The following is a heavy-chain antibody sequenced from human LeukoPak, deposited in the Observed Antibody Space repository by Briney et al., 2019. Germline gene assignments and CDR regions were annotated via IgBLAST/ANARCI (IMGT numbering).Heavy chain of an antibody. D-gene: IGHD4-23*01. Sequence: SETLSLTCTVSGGSISSYYWSWIRQPPGKGLEWIGYIYYSGSTNYNPSLKSRVTISVDTSKNQFSLKLSSVTAADTAVYYCARDYGGNPGFFDSWGQGTLVTVSS. CDR2: IYYSGST. V-gene: IGHV4-59*01. CDR3: ARDYGGNPGFFDS. J-gene: IGHJ4*02. CDR1: GGSISSYY.